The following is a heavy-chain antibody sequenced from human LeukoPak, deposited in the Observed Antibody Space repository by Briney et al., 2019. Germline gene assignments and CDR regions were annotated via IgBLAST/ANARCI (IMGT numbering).Heavy chain of an antibody. V-gene: IGHV3-66*01. D-gene: IGHD6-19*01. CDR3: VRDRWPGLGDF. Sequence: GGSLRLSCAASGLIVSENYMSWVRQAPGKGLEWVSTVYSGGPTFYADPVKGRFTISRDNSKNTLYLQMSSLRAEDTAVYYCVRDRWPGLGDFWGQGTTVTVSS. CDR2: VYSGGPT. J-gene: IGHJ6*02. CDR1: GLIVSENY.